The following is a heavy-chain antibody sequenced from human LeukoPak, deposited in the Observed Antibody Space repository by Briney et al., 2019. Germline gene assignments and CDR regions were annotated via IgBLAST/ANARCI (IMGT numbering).Heavy chain of an antibody. D-gene: IGHD1-26*01. CDR3: ARGGGTYYETINY. V-gene: IGHV3-7*01. J-gene: IGHJ4*02. Sequence: GGSLRLSCAASGFTFSNYWMSWVRQAPGKGLEWLANINQDGSEMYYVDSVKGRFTISRDNGKNSLYLQINSLRADDTAVYYCARGGGTYYETINYWGQGTLVTVSS. CDR2: INQDGSEM. CDR1: GFTFSNYW.